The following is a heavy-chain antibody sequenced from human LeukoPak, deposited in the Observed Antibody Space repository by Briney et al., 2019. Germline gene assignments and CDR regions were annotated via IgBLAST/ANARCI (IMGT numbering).Heavy chain of an antibody. V-gene: IGHV3-23*01. CDR1: GFTFSSYA. J-gene: IGHJ4*02. Sequence: GGSLRLSCAASGFTFSSYAMSWVRQAPGKGLEWVSAISGSGGSTYYADSVKSRFTISRDNSKNTLYLQMNSLRAEDTAVYYCAKDHLQLGGYFDYWGQGTLVTVSS. D-gene: IGHD5-18*01. CDR2: ISGSGGST. CDR3: AKDHLQLGGYFDY.